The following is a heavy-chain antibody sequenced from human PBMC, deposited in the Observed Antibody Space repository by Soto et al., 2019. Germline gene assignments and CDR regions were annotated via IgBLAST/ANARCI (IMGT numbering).Heavy chain of an antibody. Sequence: GESLKISCKGSGYSFTSYWISWMRQMPGKGLEWMGRIDPSDSYTNYSPSFQGHVTISADKSISTAYLQWSSLKASDTAMYYCARTNWGAPYYGMDVCGQGTPVTVYS. CDR1: GYSFTSYW. CDR2: IDPSDSYT. J-gene: IGHJ6*02. CDR3: ARTNWGAPYYGMDV. D-gene: IGHD7-27*01. V-gene: IGHV5-10-1*01.